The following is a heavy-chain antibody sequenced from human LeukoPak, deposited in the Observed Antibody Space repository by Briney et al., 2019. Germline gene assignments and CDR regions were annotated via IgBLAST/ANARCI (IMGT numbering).Heavy chain of an antibody. D-gene: IGHD2/OR15-2a*01. Sequence: GGSLRLSCAASGFTFSSYWMHWVRHAPGKGLVWVSSINTDGSSTSYADSVKGRFTISRDNSKSTLYLQMNSLSAEDTAVYYRATKYTEYAICSAYCGQPTPPTASS. CDR3: ATKYTEYAICSAY. V-gene: IGHV3-74*01. CDR1: GFTFSSYW. J-gene: IGHJ1*01. CDR2: INTDGSST.